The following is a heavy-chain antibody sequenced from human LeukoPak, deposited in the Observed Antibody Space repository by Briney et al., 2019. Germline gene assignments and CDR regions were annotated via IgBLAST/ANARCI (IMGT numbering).Heavy chain of an antibody. CDR1: GYSISSGYY. Sequence: PSETLSLTCTVSGYSISSGYYWSWIRQPPGKGLEWIGEINHSGSTNYNPSLKSRVTISVDTSKNQFSLKLSSVTAADTAVYYCARGAYYGSGSYKYYFDYWGQGTLVTVSS. CDR3: ARGAYYGSGSYKYYFDY. CDR2: INHSGST. D-gene: IGHD3-10*01. V-gene: IGHV4-38-2*02. J-gene: IGHJ4*02.